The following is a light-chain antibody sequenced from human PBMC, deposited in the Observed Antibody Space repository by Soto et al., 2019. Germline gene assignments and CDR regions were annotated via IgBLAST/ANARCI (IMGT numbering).Light chain of an antibody. Sequence: QSALTQPASVSGSPGQSVTISCTGTTTDVGGFDYVSWYQQHPGRAPKLMIYEVTNRPSGVSNRFSGSKSGNTASLTISRLQAEDEADYYCNSYTSSGILVVFGGGTKVTVL. CDR1: TTDVGGFDY. CDR3: NSYTSSGILVV. CDR2: EVT. V-gene: IGLV2-14*01. J-gene: IGLJ2*01.